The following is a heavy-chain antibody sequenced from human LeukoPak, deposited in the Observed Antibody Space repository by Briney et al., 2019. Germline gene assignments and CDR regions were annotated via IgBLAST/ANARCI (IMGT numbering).Heavy chain of an antibody. Sequence: SETLSLTRSVSGGSISSYYCAGIRQPPGKGLEWIAYVSHSGGATYNPSLKSRVTISLDTSKNLFSLKLRSVTAADTAVYYCATGAPRGMDVWGQGTTVTVSS. D-gene: IGHD4/OR15-4a*01. CDR3: ATGAPRGMDV. J-gene: IGHJ6*02. CDR1: GGSISSYY. CDR2: VSHSGGA. V-gene: IGHV4-59*08.